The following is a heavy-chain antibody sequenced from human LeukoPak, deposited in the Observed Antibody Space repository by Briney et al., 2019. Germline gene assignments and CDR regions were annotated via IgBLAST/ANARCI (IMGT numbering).Heavy chain of an antibody. D-gene: IGHD3-22*01. J-gene: IGHJ4*02. CDR2: ISSSGYT. CDR3: QGYYESRGY. V-gene: IGHV3-11*03. CDR1: GFTFSSYE. Sequence: KSGGSLRLSCAASGFTFSSYEMNWIRQAPGKGLEWISYISSSGYTMYADSVKGRFTISRDNAKNSLYLQMNSLRAEDTAVYYCQGYYESRGYWGRGTLVTVSS.